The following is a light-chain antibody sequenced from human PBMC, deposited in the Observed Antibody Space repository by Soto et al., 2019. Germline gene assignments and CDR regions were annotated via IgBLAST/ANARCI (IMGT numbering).Light chain of an antibody. CDR1: QSVNNL. J-gene: IGKJ5*01. Sequence: EIVLTQSPASLSVSPGERATLSCRASQSVNNLLAWYQQKPGRPPRLLIYGASTRATGIPARFSDSGSGTEFTLSISSLQSEDFAVYYCQQYNKWPIPFGLGTRLE. CDR3: QQYNKWPIP. CDR2: GAS. V-gene: IGKV3-15*01.